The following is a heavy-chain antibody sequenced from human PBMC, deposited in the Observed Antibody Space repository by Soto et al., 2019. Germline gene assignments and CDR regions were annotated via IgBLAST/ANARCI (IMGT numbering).Heavy chain of an antibody. Sequence: QVQLQESGPGLVKPSETLSLTCTVSGGSLSPYYWSWVRQPPGKGLEWIGFIWFSGTTTYNPSLRSRVTMSVDTSKNQLSLELNSVTAADTAVYYCARESSGNHNYNWFDPWGLGTLVTVSA. CDR1: GGSLSPYY. CDR3: ARESSGNHNYNWFDP. CDR2: IWFSGTT. D-gene: IGHD1-20*01. J-gene: IGHJ5*02. V-gene: IGHV4-59*01.